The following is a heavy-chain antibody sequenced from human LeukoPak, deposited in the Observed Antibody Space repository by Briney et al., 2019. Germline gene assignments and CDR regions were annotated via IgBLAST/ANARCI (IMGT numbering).Heavy chain of an antibody. CDR1: GFTFSSYS. Sequence: GGSLRLSCAASGFTFSSYSMNWVRQAPGKGLEWVSSISSSSSYIYYADSVKGRFTISRDNAKNSLYLQMNSLRAEDTAVYYCATSDGYSSGWVDYWGQGTLVTVSS. CDR3: ATSDGYSSGWVDY. CDR2: ISSSSSYI. D-gene: IGHD6-19*01. V-gene: IGHV3-21*01. J-gene: IGHJ4*02.